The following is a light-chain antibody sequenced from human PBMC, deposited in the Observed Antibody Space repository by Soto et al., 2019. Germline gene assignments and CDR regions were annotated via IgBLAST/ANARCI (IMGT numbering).Light chain of an antibody. CDR1: QSVWSN. J-gene: IGKJ4*01. CDR3: QQYDNRSPLT. Sequence: EVVMTQFPVTLSVSPGGRATLSCRASQSVWSNSAWYQQKPGQAPRLLIYGASTRATGVPAKFSGSGSGTEFTLTISSLQTEDFGVYYCQQYDNRSPLTFGGGTKVEI. V-gene: IGKV3-15*01. CDR2: GAS.